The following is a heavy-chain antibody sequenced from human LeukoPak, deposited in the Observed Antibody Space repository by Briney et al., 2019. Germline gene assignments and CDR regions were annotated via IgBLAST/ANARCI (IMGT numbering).Heavy chain of an antibody. CDR3: AREARPLYLLRFDP. D-gene: IGHD6-6*01. CDR1: GGSFSGYY. CDR2: IYYSGST. V-gene: IGHV4-34*01. J-gene: IGHJ5*02. Sequence: SETLSLTCAVYGGSFSGYYWSWIRQPPGKGLEWIGSIYYSGSTYYNPSLKSRVTISVDTSKNQFSLKLSSVTAADTAVYYCAREARPLYLLRFDPWGQGTLVTVSS.